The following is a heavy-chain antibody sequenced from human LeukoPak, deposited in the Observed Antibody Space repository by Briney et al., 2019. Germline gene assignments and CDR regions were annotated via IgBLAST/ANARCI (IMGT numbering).Heavy chain of an antibody. V-gene: IGHV1-18*01. CDR2: ISAYNGNT. J-gene: IGHJ4*02. CDR3: AREHYYDSSLVAPFDY. Sequence: GASVKVSCKASGYTFTSYGISWVRQAPGQGLEWMGWISAYNGNTNYAQKLQGRVTMTTDTSTSTAYMELRSLRSDDTAVYYCAREHYYDSSLVAPFDYWGQGTLVTVSS. D-gene: IGHD3-22*01. CDR1: GYTFTSYG.